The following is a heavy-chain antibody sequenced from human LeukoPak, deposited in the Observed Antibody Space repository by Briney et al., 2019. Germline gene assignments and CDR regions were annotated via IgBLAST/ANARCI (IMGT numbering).Heavy chain of an antibody. CDR1: GGTFSSYA. CDR3: ARDQYYYDSSGYYGGRAFDI. Sequence: GSSVKVSCKASGGTFSSYAISWVRQAPGQGLEWMGRIIPILGIANYAQKFQGRVTITADKSTSTAYMELSSLRSEDTAVYYCARDQYYYDSSGYYGGRAFDIWGQGTMVTVSS. V-gene: IGHV1-69*04. CDR2: IIPILGIA. D-gene: IGHD3-22*01. J-gene: IGHJ3*02.